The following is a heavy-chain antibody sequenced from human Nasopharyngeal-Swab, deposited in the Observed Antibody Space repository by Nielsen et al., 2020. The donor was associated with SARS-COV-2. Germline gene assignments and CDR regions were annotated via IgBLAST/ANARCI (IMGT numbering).Heavy chain of an antibody. V-gene: IGHV4-31*03. CDR2: IYYSGST. CDR3: ARLDYYDSSGYPYYYYYYGMDV. Sequence: SETLSLTCTVSGGSISSGGYYWSWIRQHPGKGLEWIGYIYYSGSTYYNPSLKSRVTISVDTSKNQFSLELSSVTAADTAVYYCARLDYYDSSGYPYYYYYYGMDVWGQGTTVTVSS. CDR1: GGSISSGGYY. D-gene: IGHD3-22*01. J-gene: IGHJ6*02.